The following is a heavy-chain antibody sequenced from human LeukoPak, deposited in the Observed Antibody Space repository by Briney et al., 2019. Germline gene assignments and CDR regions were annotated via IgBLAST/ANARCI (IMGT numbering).Heavy chain of an antibody. Sequence: GASVKVSCKASGGTFSSYAISWVRQAPGQGLEWMGRIIPIFGTANYAQKFQGRVTITTDESTSTAYMELSSLRSEDTAVYYCARALIAAAGFADYWGQGTLVTVSS. V-gene: IGHV1-69*05. CDR3: ARALIAAAGFADY. D-gene: IGHD6-13*01. CDR2: IIPIFGTA. CDR1: GGTFSSYA. J-gene: IGHJ4*02.